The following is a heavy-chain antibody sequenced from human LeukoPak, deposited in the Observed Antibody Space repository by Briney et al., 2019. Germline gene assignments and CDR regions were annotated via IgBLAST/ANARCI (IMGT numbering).Heavy chain of an antibody. CDR3: ARRSVVTAIDFDAFDI. D-gene: IGHD2-21*02. CDR2: FYYTGST. CDR1: GGSISSYY. Sequence: SETLSLTCTVSGGSISSYYWNWIRQPPGKGLEWIGYFYYTGSTNYNPSLKSRVTISLDTSKNQFSLKLSSVTAADTAVYYCARRSVVTAIDFDAFDIWGQGAMVTVSS. V-gene: IGHV4-59*08. J-gene: IGHJ3*02.